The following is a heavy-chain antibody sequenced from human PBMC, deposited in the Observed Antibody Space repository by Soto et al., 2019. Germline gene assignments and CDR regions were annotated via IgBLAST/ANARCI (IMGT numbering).Heavy chain of an antibody. J-gene: IGHJ6*02. D-gene: IGHD6-13*01. Sequence: EVQLVESGGGLVKPGGSLRLSCAASGFTFSSYSMNWVRQASGKGLEWVSSISSSSSYIYYADSVKGRFTISRDNAKNSLYLQMNSLRAEDTAVYYCARDPSGAAAGMRYYYYYYGMDVWGQGTTVTVSS. V-gene: IGHV3-21*01. CDR3: ARDPSGAAAGMRYYYYYYGMDV. CDR1: GFTFSSYS. CDR2: ISSSSSYI.